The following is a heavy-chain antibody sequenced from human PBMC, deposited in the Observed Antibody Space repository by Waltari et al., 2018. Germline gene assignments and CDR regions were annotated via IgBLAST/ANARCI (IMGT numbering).Heavy chain of an antibody. J-gene: IGHJ2*01. CDR3: AKDLRGPEAGTWYFDL. CDR1: GLTFSRAT. D-gene: IGHD6-13*01. V-gene: IGHV3-23*01. CDR2: VTADSGNT. Sequence: EVQLLESGGGLVQPGGSVSLSCAASGLTFSRATMSWVRQAPGKGLEWVSAVTADSGNTYYADSVKGRFTISRDNSKNTLYLQMNSLRAEDTAIYYCAKDLRGPEAGTWYFDLWGRGTLVTVSS.